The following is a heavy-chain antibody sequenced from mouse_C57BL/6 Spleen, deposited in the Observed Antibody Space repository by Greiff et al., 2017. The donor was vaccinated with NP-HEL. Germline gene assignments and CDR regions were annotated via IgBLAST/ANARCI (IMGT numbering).Heavy chain of an antibody. CDR3: AREGGYYEVFDY. D-gene: IGHD2-3*01. CDR1: GYAFSSSW. CDR2: IYPGDGDT. V-gene: IGHV1-82*01. Sequence: QVQLKQSGPELVKPGASVKISCKASGYAFSSSWMNWVKQRPGKGLEWIGRIYPGDGDTNYNGKFKGKATLTADKSSSTAYMQLSSLTSEDSAVYFCAREGGYYEVFDYWGQGTTLTVSS. J-gene: IGHJ2*01.